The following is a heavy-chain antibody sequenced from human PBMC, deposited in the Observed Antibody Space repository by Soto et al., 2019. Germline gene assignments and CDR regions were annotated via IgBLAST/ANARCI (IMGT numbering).Heavy chain of an antibody. J-gene: IGHJ4*02. CDR1: GDTISTGGYT. Sequence: SETLYLTCDVSGDTISTGGYTWAWNRQPPGKALEWIGHTYHSGNPYYNPSLKSRFTISRDISKNTLYLEMDSLRAEDTAVYYCARDKQQWLFDYWGQGTQVTVSS. CDR2: TYHSGNP. D-gene: IGHD6-19*01. CDR3: ARDKQQWLFDY. V-gene: IGHV4-30-2*01.